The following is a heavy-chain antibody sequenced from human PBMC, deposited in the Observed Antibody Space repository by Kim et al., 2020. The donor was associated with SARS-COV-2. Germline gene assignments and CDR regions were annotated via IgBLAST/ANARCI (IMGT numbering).Heavy chain of an antibody. J-gene: IGHJ4*02. CDR2: ISISGTT. CDR1: GGSLTSDTYY. CDR3: GRGSGWGVGAHINS. V-gene: IGHV4-61*02. D-gene: IGHD1-26*01. Sequence: SETLSLTCTVSGGSLTSDTYYWSWIRQPAGKGLEWIGRISISGTTNYNSSLKSRVTISLDTSKNQFSLKLNSVTAADTAVYYCGRGSGWGVGAHINSWGQGILVTVSS.